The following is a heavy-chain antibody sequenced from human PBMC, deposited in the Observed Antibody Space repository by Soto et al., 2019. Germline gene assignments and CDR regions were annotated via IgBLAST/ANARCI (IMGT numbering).Heavy chain of an antibody. V-gene: IGHV1-69*06. CDR1: VGPWSSYA. J-gene: IGHJ4*02. D-gene: IGHD3-22*01. CDR2: IIPIFGTA. CDR3: ARHYQTSYYYDSSGYYQY. Sequence: SVNASSKASVGPWSSYAMTSVRQAPGQGLEWMGGIIPIFGTANYAQKFQGRVTITSDKSTSTAYMELRSLRYEYTAVYYCARHYQTSYYYDSSGYYQYWGQGTLGSVSS.